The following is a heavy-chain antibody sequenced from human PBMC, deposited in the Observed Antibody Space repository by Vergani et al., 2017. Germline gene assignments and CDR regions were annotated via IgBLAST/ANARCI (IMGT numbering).Heavy chain of an antibody. Sequence: QVQLQQWGPGLLKPSETQSLTCAVYGGSLSGYYWSWIRLAPGKGLEWIGEINHSGTINYNPTLKSPFNVSIDTSRDHFSLKLRSVSAADTAVYFCARRAERWETLLRDDFDVWGQGTFVTVSP. CDR3: ARRAERWETLLRDDFDV. D-gene: IGHD1-26*01. CDR2: INHSGTI. V-gene: IGHV4-34*01. J-gene: IGHJ3*01. CDR1: GGSLSGYY.